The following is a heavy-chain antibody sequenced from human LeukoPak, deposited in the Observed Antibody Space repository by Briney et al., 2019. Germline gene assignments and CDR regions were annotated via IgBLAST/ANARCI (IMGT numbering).Heavy chain of an antibody. CDR1: GGSISSGSYY. CDR2: IYYSGRT. J-gene: IGHJ5*02. V-gene: IGHV4-61*01. CDR3: ARDSRRYFESNWFDP. D-gene: IGHD3-9*01. Sequence: SQTLSLTCTVSGGSISSGSYYWSWIRQPPGKGLEWIGHIYYSGRTNYNPSLKSRVTISVDKSKNEFSLKLSSVTAADTAVYYCARDSRRYFESNWFDPWGQGTLVTVSS.